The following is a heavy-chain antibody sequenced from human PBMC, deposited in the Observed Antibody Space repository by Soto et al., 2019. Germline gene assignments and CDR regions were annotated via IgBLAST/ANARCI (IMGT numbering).Heavy chain of an antibody. CDR1: GGTFSSYA. CDR3: ARDPGVARWLQSESVE. V-gene: IGHV1-69*13. J-gene: IGHJ4*02. D-gene: IGHD5-12*01. CDR2: IIPIFGTA. Sequence: SVKVSCKASGGTFSSYAISWVRQAPGQGLEWMGGIIPIFGTANYAQKFQGRVTITADESTSTAYMELSSLRSEDTAVYYCARDPGVARWLQSESVEWGQGTLVTVSS.